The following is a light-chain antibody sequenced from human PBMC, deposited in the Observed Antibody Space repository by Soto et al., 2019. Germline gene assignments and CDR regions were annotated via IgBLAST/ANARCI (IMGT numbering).Light chain of an antibody. V-gene: IGLV1-44*01. Sequence: QSVLTQPPSASGTPGQRVTITCSGSSSNIGTNTVRWYRQLPGTAPKVLVYNDHERPSGVPDRFSGSKSGTSASLAISGLQSEEEADYYCASWDDSLWVFGGGTKLTVL. CDR2: NDH. CDR1: SSNIGTNT. J-gene: IGLJ3*02. CDR3: ASWDDSLWV.